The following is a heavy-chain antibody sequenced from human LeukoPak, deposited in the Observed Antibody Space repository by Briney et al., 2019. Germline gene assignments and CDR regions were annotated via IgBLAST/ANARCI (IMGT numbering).Heavy chain of an antibody. CDR2: IYGGGST. V-gene: IGHV3-66*01. Sequence: GGSLRLSCAASGFTVSNNYMSWVRHAPGEGLEWVSVIYGGGSTSYADSVKGRFTISRDNSKNTLYLQMNSLRVEDTAVYYCARDLVYWGQGTLVTVSS. CDR3: ARDLVY. D-gene: IGHD2-8*02. J-gene: IGHJ4*02. CDR1: GFTVSNNY.